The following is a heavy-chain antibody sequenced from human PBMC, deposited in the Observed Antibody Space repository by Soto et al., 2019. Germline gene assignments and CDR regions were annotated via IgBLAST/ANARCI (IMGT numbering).Heavy chain of an antibody. CDR3: AGFQAVWWWGLDI. CDR1: GGSISSGGYS. V-gene: IGHV4-30-2*01. J-gene: IGHJ3*02. Sequence: QLQLQESGSALVKPSQTLSLTCAVSGGSISSGGYSWSWILQPPGKGLEWIGYIYHSGSAYYNPSLKSRVTISVDGATNQFSGNLSSVTAADTALYYCAGFQAVWWWGLDIWGQGTMVIVSA. D-gene: IGHD2-21*01. CDR2: IYHSGSA.